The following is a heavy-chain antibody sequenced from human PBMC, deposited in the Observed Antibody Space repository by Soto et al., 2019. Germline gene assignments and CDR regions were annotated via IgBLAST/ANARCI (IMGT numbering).Heavy chain of an antibody. D-gene: IGHD5-18*01. J-gene: IGHJ4*02. CDR2: ISWDGGST. CDR1: GFTFDDYT. V-gene: IGHV3-43*01. Sequence: DVQLVESGGVVVQVGGSLRLSCAASGFTFDDYTMHWVRQAPGKGLEWVSLISWDGGSTYYAASVQGRFTVTRDNSKNSLYLQMNSLRTEDTALYYCAKAIQLWLPGYWGQGTLVTVSS. CDR3: AKAIQLWLPGY.